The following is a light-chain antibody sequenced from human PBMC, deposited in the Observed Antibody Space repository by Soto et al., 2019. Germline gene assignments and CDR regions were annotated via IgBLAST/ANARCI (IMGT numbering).Light chain of an antibody. CDR3: SSYTSGRPLVV. V-gene: IGLV2-14*01. J-gene: IGLJ2*01. CDR1: SGDVGGYNF. Sequence: QSALTQPASVSGSPGQSITFSCTGTSGDVGGYNFVSWYQQHPGKVPKLIIYDVNNRPSGVSDRFSGSKSGNMASLTISGLQADDEAAYYCSSYTSGRPLVVLGGGTQLTVL. CDR2: DVN.